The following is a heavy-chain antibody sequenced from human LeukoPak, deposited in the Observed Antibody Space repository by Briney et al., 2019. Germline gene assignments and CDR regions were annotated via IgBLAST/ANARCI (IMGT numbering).Heavy chain of an antibody. V-gene: IGHV4-34*01. CDR2: INHSGST. CDR3: AERRGVTTDFT. Sequence: PSETLSLTCAVYGGSFSGYYWSWIRQPPGKGLEWIGEINHSGSTNYNPSLKSRVTISVDTSKNQFSLKLSYVTAADTAVYYCAERRGVTTDFTWGQGTMVTVSS. D-gene: IGHD4-17*01. J-gene: IGHJ3*01. CDR1: GGSFSGYY.